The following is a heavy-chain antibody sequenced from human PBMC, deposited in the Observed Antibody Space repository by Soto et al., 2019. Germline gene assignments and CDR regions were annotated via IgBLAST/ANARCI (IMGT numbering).Heavy chain of an antibody. CDR2: MQPSSGRT. V-gene: IGHV1-8*01. Sequence: QVQLVQSGAEVREPGASVKVSCKSSGYSFTSLDINWVRQTTGQGLEWMGWMQPSSGRTGYAQKFQGRVTMTRDTAINTAYMELSSLTSDDTAFYYCARVVTAGVDYWGKGTLVTVSS. J-gene: IGHJ4*02. D-gene: IGHD1-26*01. CDR1: GYSFTSLD. CDR3: ARVVTAGVDY.